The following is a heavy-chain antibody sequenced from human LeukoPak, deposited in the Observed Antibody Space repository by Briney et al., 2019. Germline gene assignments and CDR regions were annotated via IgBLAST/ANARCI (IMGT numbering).Heavy chain of an antibody. CDR3: AKTTRYYGSGSYSWYFDY. CDR1: GFTFSSYA. V-gene: IGHV3-23*01. CDR2: ISGSGGST. Sequence: GGSLRLSCAASGFTFSSYAMSWVRQAPGKGLEWVSAISGSGGSTYYADSVKGRFTISRDNSKNTLYPQMNSLRAEDTAVYYCAKTTRYYGSGSYSWYFDYWGQGTLVTVSS. D-gene: IGHD3-10*01. J-gene: IGHJ4*02.